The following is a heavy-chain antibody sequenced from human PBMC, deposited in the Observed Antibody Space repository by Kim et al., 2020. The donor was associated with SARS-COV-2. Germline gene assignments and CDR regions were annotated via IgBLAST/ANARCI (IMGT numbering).Heavy chain of an antibody. D-gene: IGHD3-3*02. V-gene: IGHV1-69*13. CDR1: GGTFSSYA. Sequence: SVKVSCKASGGTFSSYAISWVRQAPGQGLEWMGGIIPIFGTANYAQKFQGRVTITADESTSTAYMELSSLRSEDTAVYYCARGKVDIYAFDIWGQGTMVTVSS. J-gene: IGHJ3*02. CDR3: ARGKVDIYAFDI. CDR2: IIPIFGTA.